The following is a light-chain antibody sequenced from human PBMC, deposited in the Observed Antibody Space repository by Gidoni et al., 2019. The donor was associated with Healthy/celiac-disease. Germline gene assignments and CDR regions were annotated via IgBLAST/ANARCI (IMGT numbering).Light chain of an antibody. CDR2: AAS. CDR1: QSISSY. CDR3: KQSYSTPQT. Sequence: DIQMTQSPSSLSASVGDRVTITCRASQSISSYLNWYQQKPGKAPNLLIYAASSLQSGVPSRFSGSGSGTDFTITISSMQPEDFATYYCKQSYSTPQTFGQGTKVEIK. V-gene: IGKV1-39*01. J-gene: IGKJ1*01.